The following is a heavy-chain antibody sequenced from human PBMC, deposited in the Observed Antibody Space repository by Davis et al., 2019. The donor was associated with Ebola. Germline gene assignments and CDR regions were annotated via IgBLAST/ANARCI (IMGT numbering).Heavy chain of an antibody. Sequence: SETLSLTCTVSGGSISSYYWSWIRQPPGKGLEWIGYIYYSGSTNYNPSLKSRVTISVDTSKNQFSLKLSSATAADTAVYYCARDQSLGMGVYFDYWGQGTLVTVSS. V-gene: IGHV4-59*01. J-gene: IGHJ4*02. CDR2: IYYSGST. CDR1: GGSISSYY. CDR3: ARDQSLGMGVYFDY. D-gene: IGHD7-27*01.